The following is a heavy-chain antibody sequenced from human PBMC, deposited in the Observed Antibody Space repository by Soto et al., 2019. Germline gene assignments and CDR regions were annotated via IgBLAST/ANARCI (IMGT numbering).Heavy chain of an antibody. D-gene: IGHD6-19*01. J-gene: IGHJ4*02. CDR2: ISYDGSNK. V-gene: IGHV3-30-3*01. Sequence: ESGGGVVQPGRSLRLSCAASGFTFSSYAMHWVRQAPGKGLEWVAVISYDGSNKYYADSVKGRFTISRDNSKNTLYLQMNSLRAEDTAVYYCAGGSSGWFDYWGQGTLVTVSS. CDR1: GFTFSSYA. CDR3: AGGSSGWFDY.